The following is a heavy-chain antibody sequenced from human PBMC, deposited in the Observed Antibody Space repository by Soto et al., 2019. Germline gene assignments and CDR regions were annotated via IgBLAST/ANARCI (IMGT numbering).Heavy chain of an antibody. D-gene: IGHD2-15*01. J-gene: IGHJ6*02. CDR3: AGGDNYYGMGV. CDR1: GFTFNNYI. Sequence: QVQLVESGGGVVQPGRSLRLSCVASGFTFNNYIMHWVRQAPGKGLEWVAVISYDGNNKDYADSVKGQFTISRDNSKNTLYLQLSSLRAEDTAVYYCAGGDNYYGMGVWGQGTTVTVS. CDR2: ISYDGNNK. V-gene: IGHV3-30-3*01.